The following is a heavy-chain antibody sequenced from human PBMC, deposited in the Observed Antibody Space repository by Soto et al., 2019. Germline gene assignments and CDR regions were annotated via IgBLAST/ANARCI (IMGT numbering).Heavy chain of an antibody. D-gene: IGHD3-3*01. CDR1: GGTFSSYA. CDR2: IIPIFGTA. V-gene: IGHV1-69*01. Sequence: QVQLVQSGAEVKKPGSSVKVSCKASGGTFSSYAISWVRQAPGQGLEWMGGIIPIFGTANYAQKFQGRVTINWDQSTSQGYMELGHLRAEDTAVYYCARGPGVTIFGVVIPHPQDYWGQGTLVTVSS. CDR3: ARGPGVTIFGVVIPHPQDY. J-gene: IGHJ4*02.